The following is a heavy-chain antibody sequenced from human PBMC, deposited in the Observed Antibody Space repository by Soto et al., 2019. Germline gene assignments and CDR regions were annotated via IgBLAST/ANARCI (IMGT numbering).Heavy chain of an antibody. D-gene: IGHD3-22*01. CDR1: GGSISSYY. J-gene: IGHJ5*02. V-gene: IGHV4-4*07. CDR2: IYTSGST. CDR3: ARDGLTYYYDSSGPNWFDP. Sequence: ETLSLTCTVSGGSISSYYWSWIRQPAGKGLEWIGRIYTSGSTNYNPSLKSRVTMSVDTSKNQFSLKLSSVTAADTAVYYCARDGLTYYYDSSGPNWFDPWGQGTLVTVSS.